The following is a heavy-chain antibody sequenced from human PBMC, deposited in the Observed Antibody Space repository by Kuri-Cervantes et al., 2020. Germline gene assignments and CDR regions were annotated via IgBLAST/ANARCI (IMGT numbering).Heavy chain of an antibody. J-gene: IGHJ3*01. Sequence: ASVKVSCKTSGYTXPTYGVHWVRQAPGQGLEWMGWINAHIGDTKYVQKFQGRVTMTTDTSTSTVYMELRSLRSDDTAVXXCATITYNXGDALDLWGQGTMVTVSS. CDR3: ATITYNXGDALDL. CDR1: GYTXPTYG. CDR2: INAHIGDT. D-gene: IGHD1-14*01. V-gene: IGHV1-18*01.